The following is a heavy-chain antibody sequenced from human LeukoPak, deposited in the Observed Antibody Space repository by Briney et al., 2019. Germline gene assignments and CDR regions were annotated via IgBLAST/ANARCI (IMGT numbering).Heavy chain of an antibody. CDR1: GFTFSNYA. V-gene: IGHV3-23*01. Sequence: PGGSLRLSCAASGFTFSNYAMSWVRQAPGKGLEWVSAISYSGGSTYYADSVKGRFTISRDTSKNTLYLQMSSLRAEDTAVYYCVKDQAIAAAGTGGGDYWGQGTLVTVSS. J-gene: IGHJ4*02. D-gene: IGHD6-13*01. CDR2: ISYSGGST. CDR3: VKDQAIAAAGTGGGDY.